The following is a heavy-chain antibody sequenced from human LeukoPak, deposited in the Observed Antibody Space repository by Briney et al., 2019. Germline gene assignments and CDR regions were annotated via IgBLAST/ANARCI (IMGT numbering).Heavy chain of an antibody. J-gene: IGHJ3*02. Sequence: GGSLRLSCAASGFTFDDYAMHWVRQAPGKGLEWVSGISWNSGSIGYADSVKGRFTISRDNAKNSLYLQMNSLRAEDTALYYCAKDRNRMRYSSGWFDAFDIWGQGTMVTVSS. V-gene: IGHV3-9*01. CDR2: ISWNSGSI. CDR3: AKDRNRMRYSSGWFDAFDI. CDR1: GFTFDDYA. D-gene: IGHD6-19*01.